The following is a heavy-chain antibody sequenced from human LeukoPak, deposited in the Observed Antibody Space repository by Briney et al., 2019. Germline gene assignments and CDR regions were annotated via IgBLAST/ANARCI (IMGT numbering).Heavy chain of an antibody. CDR3: ARETRGYCSSTSCYSYYYMDV. V-gene: IGHV4-34*01. CDR1: GGSLSGYY. J-gene: IGHJ6*03. CDR2: INHSGST. D-gene: IGHD2-2*02. Sequence: SETLSLTCAVYGGSLSGYYWSWIRQPPGKGLEWIGEINHSGSTNYNPSLKSRVTMSVDTSKNQFSLKLSSVTAADTAVYYCARETRGYCSSTSCYSYYYMDVWGKGTTVTVSS.